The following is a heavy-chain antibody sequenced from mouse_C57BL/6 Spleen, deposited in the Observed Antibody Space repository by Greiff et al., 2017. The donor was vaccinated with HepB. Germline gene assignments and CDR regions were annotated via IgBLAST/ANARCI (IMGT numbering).Heavy chain of an antibody. J-gene: IGHJ2*01. V-gene: IGHV1-82*01. CDR1: GYAFSSSW. CDR2: IYPGDGDT. D-gene: IGHD1-1*02. Sequence: VKLQESGPELVKPGASVKISCKASGYAFSSSWMNWVKQRPGKGLEWIGRIYPGDGDTNYNGKFKGKATLTTDKSSSTAYMQLSSLTSEDSAVYFCARGGLLDYWGQGTTLTVSS. CDR3: ARGGLLDY.